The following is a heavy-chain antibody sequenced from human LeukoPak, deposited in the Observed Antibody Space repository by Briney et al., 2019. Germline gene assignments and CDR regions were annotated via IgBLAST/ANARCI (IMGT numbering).Heavy chain of an antibody. J-gene: IGHJ3*02. CDR1: GFTFSSYE. V-gene: IGHV3-48*03. CDR2: ITGSGSTK. CDR3: AKTTPKAADYNSSSPDVFNM. D-gene: IGHD3-22*01. Sequence: PGGSLRLSCVASGFTFSSYEMNWVRQAPGKGLEWVSYITGSGSTKYYADSVQGRFTISRDNAKISLYLQMNSLRAEDTAIYYFAKTTPKAADYNSSSPDVFNMGAKEKMV.